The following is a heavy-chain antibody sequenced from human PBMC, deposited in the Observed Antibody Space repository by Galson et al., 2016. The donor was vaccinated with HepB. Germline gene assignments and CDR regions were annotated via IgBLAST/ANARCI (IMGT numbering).Heavy chain of an antibody. CDR1: GFTLGNHA. V-gene: IGHV3-33*01. CDR2: IWYETSNQ. J-gene: IGHJ4*02. D-gene: IGHD1-26*01. Sequence: SLRLSCAASGFTLGNHAMHWVRQPPGKGLEWVAAIWYETSNQWYANSVMGRCAISRDNSQNTLYPQMCKLRAEDTATYYCARGVGSTEMSCSDYWGQGTLVTVSS. CDR3: ARGVGSTEMSCSDY.